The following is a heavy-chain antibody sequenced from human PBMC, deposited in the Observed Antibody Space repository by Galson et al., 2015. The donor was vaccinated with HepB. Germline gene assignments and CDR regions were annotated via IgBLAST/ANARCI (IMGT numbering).Heavy chain of an antibody. CDR3: AADYDSRGFGAVDV. D-gene: IGHD3-22*01. Sequence: SVKVSCKASGFTLRRSTVQWVRQARGQRLEWIGWIVVDSGGTDYGQKFQKRVTITRDMSTRTAYMELSSLTSEDTAVYYCAADYDSRGFGAVDVWGQGTVVTVSS. V-gene: IGHV1-58*01. J-gene: IGHJ3*01. CDR2: IVVDSGGT. CDR1: GFTLRRST.